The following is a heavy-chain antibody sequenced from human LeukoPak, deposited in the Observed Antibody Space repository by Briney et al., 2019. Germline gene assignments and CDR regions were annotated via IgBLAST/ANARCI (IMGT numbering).Heavy chain of an antibody. J-gene: IGHJ3*02. V-gene: IGHV3-21*01. D-gene: IGHD4-17*01. CDR3: ARYPDYGDPDAFDI. CDR2: ISSSSSYI. Sequence: GGSLRLSCAASGFTFSSYAMSWVRQAPGKGLEWVSSISSSSSYIYYADSVKGRFTISRDNAKNSLYLQMNSLRAEDTAVYYCARYPDYGDPDAFDIWGQGTMVTVSS. CDR1: GFTFSSYA.